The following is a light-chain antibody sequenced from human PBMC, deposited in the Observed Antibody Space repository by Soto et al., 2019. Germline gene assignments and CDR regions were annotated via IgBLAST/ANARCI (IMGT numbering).Light chain of an antibody. V-gene: IGKV3-20*01. CDR3: QQYGSSPPT. Sequence: LTQSPGTLSFSPGERTTLSCRASQSISRYLAWYQQKPGQGPRLLIYGASSRASGTPDRFSGSGSGTDFTLTINRLEPEDFALYYCQQYGSSPPTFGQGTKVDIK. J-gene: IGKJ1*01. CDR1: QSISRY. CDR2: GAS.